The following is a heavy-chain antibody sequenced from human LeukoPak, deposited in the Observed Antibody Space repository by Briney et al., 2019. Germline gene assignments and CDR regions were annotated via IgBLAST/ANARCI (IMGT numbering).Heavy chain of an antibody. Sequence: GASVKVSCKASGYTFTGYYMHWVRQAPGQGLEWMGWINPNSGGTNYAQKFQGRVTMTRDTSISTAYMELSRLRSDDTAVYYCATLGYSSGWWGEFDYWGQGTLVTVSS. V-gene: IGHV1-2*02. CDR3: ATLGYSSGWWGEFDY. CDR2: INPNSGGT. D-gene: IGHD6-19*01. J-gene: IGHJ4*02. CDR1: GYTFTGYY.